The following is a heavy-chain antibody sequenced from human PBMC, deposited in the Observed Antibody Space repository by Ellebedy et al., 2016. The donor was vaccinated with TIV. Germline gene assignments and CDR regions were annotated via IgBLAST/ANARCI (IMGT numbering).Heavy chain of an antibody. Sequence: GGFLRLSCVASGFSFRSYWMNWVRQAPGKGLEWVSSISSSGTFMHNADSVKGRFTISRDNAKNSLYLQMNRLRVEDTAIYYCARPAASYSSSWYDFDCWGQGTLVTVSS. CDR2: ISSSGTFM. CDR3: ARPAASYSSSWYDFDC. J-gene: IGHJ4*02. CDR1: GFSFRSYW. D-gene: IGHD6-13*01. V-gene: IGHV3-21*01.